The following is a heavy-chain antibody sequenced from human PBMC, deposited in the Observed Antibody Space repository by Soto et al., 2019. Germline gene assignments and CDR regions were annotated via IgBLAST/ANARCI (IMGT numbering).Heavy chain of an antibody. J-gene: IGHJ4*02. CDR2: INHSGST. CDR1: GGSFSGYY. V-gene: IGHV4-34*01. D-gene: IGHD6-6*01. CDR3: ARGLYSSSSLGSGYYLFDY. Sequence: SETLSLTCAVYGGSFSGYYWSWIRQPPGKGLEWIGEINHSGSTNYNPSLKSRVTISVDTSKNQFSLKLSSVTAADTAVYYCARGLYSSSSLGSGYYLFDYWGQGTLVTVSS.